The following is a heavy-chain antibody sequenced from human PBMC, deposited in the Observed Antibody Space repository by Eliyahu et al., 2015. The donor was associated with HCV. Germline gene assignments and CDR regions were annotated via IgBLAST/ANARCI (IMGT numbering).Heavy chain of an antibody. D-gene: IGHD5-18*01. CDR3: AKDLESDTAMANYYYYGMDV. V-gene: IGHV3-9*01. J-gene: IGHJ6*02. Sequence: EVQLVESGGGLVQPGXSLRLSCAASGFTFDDYAXPCXXSGQAPGKGLEWVSGISWNSGSIGYADSVKGXFTISRDNAKNSLYLQXNSLRAEDTALYYCAKDLESDTAMANYYYYGMDVWGQGTTVTVSS. CDR2: ISWNSGSI. CDR1: GFTFDDYA.